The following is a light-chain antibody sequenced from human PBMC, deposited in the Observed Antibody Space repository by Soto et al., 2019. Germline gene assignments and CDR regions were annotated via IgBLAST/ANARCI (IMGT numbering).Light chain of an antibody. Sequence: QSALTQPASVSGSPGQSITISCTGTSSDFGDYDCVSWYLQHPGKVPKLMIYEVSNRPSGVSNRFSGSKSGNTASLTISGLQAEDEADYYCSSYTGSSTLVLGTGTKVTVL. CDR2: EVS. J-gene: IGLJ1*01. CDR3: SSYTGSSTLV. V-gene: IGLV2-14*01. CDR1: SSDFGDYDC.